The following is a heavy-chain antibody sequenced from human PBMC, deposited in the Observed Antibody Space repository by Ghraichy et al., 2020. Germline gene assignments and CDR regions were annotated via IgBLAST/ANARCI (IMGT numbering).Heavy chain of an antibody. J-gene: IGHJ6*02. CDR3: ARYCTNGVCYTNYYYYGMDV. CDR1: GGSFSGYY. V-gene: IGHV4-34*01. D-gene: IGHD2-8*01. Sequence: SETLSLTCAVYGGSFSGYYWSWIRQPPGKGLEWIGEINHSGSTNYNPSLKSRVTISVDTSKNQFSLKLSSVTAADTAVYYCARYCTNGVCYTNYYYYGMDVWGQGTTVTVSS. CDR2: INHSGST.